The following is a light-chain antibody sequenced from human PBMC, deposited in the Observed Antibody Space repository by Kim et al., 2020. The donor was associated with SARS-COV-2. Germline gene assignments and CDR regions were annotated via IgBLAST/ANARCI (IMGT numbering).Light chain of an antibody. Sequence: GQSVTIACTGTSGDVGGYNYVSWYQQHPGKAPKLMIYDVSKRPSGVPDRFSGSKSGNTASLTISGLQAEDEADYYCCSYAGSYTRVFGGGTKLTVL. CDR2: DVS. CDR3: CSYAGSYTRV. J-gene: IGLJ2*01. V-gene: IGLV2-11*01. CDR1: SGDVGGYNY.